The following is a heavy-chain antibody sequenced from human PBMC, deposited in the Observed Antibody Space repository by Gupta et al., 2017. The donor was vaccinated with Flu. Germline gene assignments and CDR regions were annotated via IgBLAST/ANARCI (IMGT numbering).Heavy chain of an antibody. CDR2: INPRGDDT. CDR1: DNPLTRYF. CDR3: VREGGSYRYFDI. J-gene: IGHJ4*02. Sequence: VQMEQSGAGLQRPGFLVQVSCKASDNPLTRYFMHWVRPAPGQGLEWMGLINPRGDDTGYAQKFQGRATITRDTSTSAVYLELSNLGSEDTAVYYCVREGGSYRYFDIWGQGTLVTVSS. D-gene: IGHD3-9*01. V-gene: IGHV1-46*01.